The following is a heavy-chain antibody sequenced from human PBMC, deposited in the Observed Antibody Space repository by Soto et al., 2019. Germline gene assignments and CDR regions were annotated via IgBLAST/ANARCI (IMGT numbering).Heavy chain of an antibody. Sequence: QVQLVESGGGVVQPGRSLRLSCAASGFTFSSYGMHWVRQAPGKGLEWVAVISYDGSNKYYADSVKGRFTISRDNSKNTLYLQMIILRAEDTAVYYCAKDRVYFDYWGQGTLVTVSS. J-gene: IGHJ4*02. CDR3: AKDRVYFDY. V-gene: IGHV3-30*18. CDR1: GFTFSSYG. CDR2: ISYDGSNK.